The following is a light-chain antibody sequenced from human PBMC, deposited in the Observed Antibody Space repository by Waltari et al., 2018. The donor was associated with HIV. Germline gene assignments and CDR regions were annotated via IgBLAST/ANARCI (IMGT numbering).Light chain of an antibody. J-gene: IGKJ1*01. CDR1: QSIDTS. CDR2: KAS. Sequence: DIQLTQAPSTLSASVGDSVTITCRASQSIDTSLAWYQQQQGKAPKLLIYKASSLNSGVPSRFSGRGSGTDFTLTISSLQSDDFATYYCQNYNAYATFGQGTKVEIK. CDR3: QNYNAYAT. V-gene: IGKV1-5*03.